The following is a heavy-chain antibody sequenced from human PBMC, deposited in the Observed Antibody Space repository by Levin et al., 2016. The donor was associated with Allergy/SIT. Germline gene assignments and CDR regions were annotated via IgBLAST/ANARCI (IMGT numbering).Heavy chain of an antibody. V-gene: IGHV6-1*01. CDR3: ARAPRDHPSYYYYGMDV. J-gene: IGHJ6*02. CDR2: TYYRSKWYN. D-gene: IGHD1-14*01. Sequence: WIRQSPSRGLEWLGKTYYRSKWYNDYAVSVKSRITINPDTSKNQFSLQLNSVTPEDTAVYYCARAPRDHPSYYYYGMDVWGQGTTVTVSS.